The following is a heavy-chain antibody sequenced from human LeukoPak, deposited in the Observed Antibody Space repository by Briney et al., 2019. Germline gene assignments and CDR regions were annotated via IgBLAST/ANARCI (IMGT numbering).Heavy chain of an antibody. CDR1: GFTVSDNY. Sequence: SGGSLRLSCAASGFTVSDNYTSWVRQAPGKGLEWDSAISGGGSTYYADSVKGRFIISRDNSKNTVYLQLNSMRAEDTAVYYCARGGDTIGSTRSPFDIWGQGTMVTVSS. J-gene: IGHJ3*02. V-gene: IGHV3-53*01. CDR3: ARGGDTIGSTRSPFDI. D-gene: IGHD3-22*01. CDR2: ISGGGST.